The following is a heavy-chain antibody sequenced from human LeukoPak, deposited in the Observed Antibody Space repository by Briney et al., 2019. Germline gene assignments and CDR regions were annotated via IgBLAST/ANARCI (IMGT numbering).Heavy chain of an antibody. D-gene: IGHD5-18*01. Sequence: GGSLRLSCAASGFTFSSYAMSWVRQAPGKGLEWVSAISGSGASTYYADSVKGRFTISRDNSKNTLYLQMNSLRAEDTAVYYCANKGAGSVDTAMPWGQGTLVTVSS. V-gene: IGHV3-23*01. CDR1: GFTFSSYA. J-gene: IGHJ5*02. CDR2: ISGSGAST. CDR3: ANKGAGSVDTAMP.